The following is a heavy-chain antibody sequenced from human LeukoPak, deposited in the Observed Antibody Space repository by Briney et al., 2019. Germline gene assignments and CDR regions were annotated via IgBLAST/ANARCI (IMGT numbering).Heavy chain of an antibody. V-gene: IGHV3-21*01. CDR3: ARHYDILAYFDY. CDR2: ISSSSSYI. Sequence: GGSLRLSCAASGFTFSSYSMNWVRQAPGKGLEWVSSISSSSSYIYYADSVKGRFTISRDNAKNSLYLQMNSLRAEDTAVYYCARHYDILAYFDYWGQGTLVTVSS. CDR1: GFTFSSYS. D-gene: IGHD3-9*01. J-gene: IGHJ4*02.